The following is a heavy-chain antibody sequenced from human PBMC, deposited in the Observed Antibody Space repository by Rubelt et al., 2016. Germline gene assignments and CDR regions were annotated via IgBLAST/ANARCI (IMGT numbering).Heavy chain of an antibody. CDR1: GFNFSNYA. CDR3: AKVKWVS. V-gene: IGHV3-23*01. Sequence: EVQLLESGGGLVQPGGSLRLSCAASGFNFSNYAMSWVRQAPGKGLEWVSVISGSGSGTVSADSVKGRLTISRDNSKNTLYLQMNSLRDEDTAVYYCAKVKWVSWGQGTLVTVSS. CDR2: ISGSGSGT. J-gene: IGHJ4*02. D-gene: IGHD2-8*01.